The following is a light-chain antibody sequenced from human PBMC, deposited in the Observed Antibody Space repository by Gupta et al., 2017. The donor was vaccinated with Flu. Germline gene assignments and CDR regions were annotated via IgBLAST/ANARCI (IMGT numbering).Light chain of an antibody. CDR3: SSFTSILTGV. J-gene: IGLJ3*02. CDR2: EVS. V-gene: IGLV2-14*01. Sequence: SALTQPASVSASPGQSITTSCTGTSSDVCRYNYDSWFQQYPCKAPKLRIYEVSNWPSGVSNRFSGSKSGNTDSLTISGLQAEDEDDDYCSSFTSILTGVWGGGT. CDR1: SSDVCRYNY.